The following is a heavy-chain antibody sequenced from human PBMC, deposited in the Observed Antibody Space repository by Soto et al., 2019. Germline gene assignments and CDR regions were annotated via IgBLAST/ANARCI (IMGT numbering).Heavy chain of an antibody. J-gene: IGHJ6*03. V-gene: IGHV4-34*01. D-gene: IGHD2-15*01. CDR3: ARGGVVENYYYYYMDV. CDR1: GWSFSGYY. CDR2: INHSGST. Sequence: SETLSLTCAVYGWSFSGYYWSWIRQPPGKGLEWIGEINHSGSTNYNPSLKSRVTISVDTSKNQFSLKLSSVTAADTAVYYCARGGVVENYYYYYMDVWGKGTTVTVSS.